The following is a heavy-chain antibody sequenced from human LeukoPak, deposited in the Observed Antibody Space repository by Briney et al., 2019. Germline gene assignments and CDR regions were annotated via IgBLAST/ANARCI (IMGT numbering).Heavy chain of an antibody. CDR1: GGSISSSNW. CDR3: ARAYGSGRKSNYYGMDV. J-gene: IGHJ6*02. CDR2: IYHSGST. D-gene: IGHD3-10*01. Sequence: SGTLSLTCAVSGGSISSSNWWSWVRQPPGKGLEWIGEIYHSGSTNYNPSLKSRVTISVDKSKNQFSPKLSSVTAADTAVYYCARAYGSGRKSNYYGMDVWGQGTTVTVSS. V-gene: IGHV4-4*02.